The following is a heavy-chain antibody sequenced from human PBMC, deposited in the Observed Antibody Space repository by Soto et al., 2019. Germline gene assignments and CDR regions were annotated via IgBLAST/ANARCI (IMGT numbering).Heavy chain of an antibody. J-gene: IGHJ4*02. Sequence: QLQLQESGSGLVKPSQTLSLTCAVSGGPISSGGYSWSWIRQPPGKGLEWIGYIYHSGSTYYNPSLKSRVTISVDRSKNQFSLKLSSVTAADTAVYYCAREGYSGYDSPGYFDYWGQGTLVTVSS. CDR3: AREGYSGYDSPGYFDY. V-gene: IGHV4-30-2*01. D-gene: IGHD5-12*01. CDR2: IYHSGST. CDR1: GGPISSGGYS.